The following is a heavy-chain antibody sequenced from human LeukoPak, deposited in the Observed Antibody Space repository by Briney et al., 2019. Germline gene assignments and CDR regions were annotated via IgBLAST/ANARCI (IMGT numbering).Heavy chain of an antibody. CDR3: ARQDPPPGMKAFEI. V-gene: IGHV4-39*01. Sequence: SETLSLTFTVSGGSISSSSYYWGWFRQPPGKGLEWIGSIYYSGSTYYNPSLTSRVTISVDTSKNKLSLKLSSVTAADTAVYYCARQDPPPGMKAFEIWGQGTMVTVSS. CDR1: GGSISSSSYY. D-gene: IGHD3-10*01. CDR2: IYYSGST. J-gene: IGHJ3*02.